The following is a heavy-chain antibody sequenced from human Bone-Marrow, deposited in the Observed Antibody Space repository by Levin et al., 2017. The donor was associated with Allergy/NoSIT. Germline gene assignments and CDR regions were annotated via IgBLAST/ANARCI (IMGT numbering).Heavy chain of an antibody. J-gene: IGHJ4*02. CDR2: ISAGGDTT. CDR3: AKKSPDLGHFDY. V-gene: IGHV3-23*01. CDR1: EFTFSSNA. D-gene: IGHD3-16*01. Sequence: GGSLRLSCAASEFTFSSNAMGWVRQAPGRGLEWVSGISAGGDTTYYSDSVKGHFTISRDNSKNTLYLQMNSLRAEDTAVYYCAKKSPDLGHFDYWGQGTLVTVSS.